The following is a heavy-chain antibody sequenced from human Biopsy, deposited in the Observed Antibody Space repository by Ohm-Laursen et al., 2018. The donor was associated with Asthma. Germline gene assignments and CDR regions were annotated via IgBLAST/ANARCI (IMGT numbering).Heavy chain of an antibody. D-gene: IGHD3-22*01. CDR2: IYYSGST. Sequence: PSQTLSLTCPVSYGSITSGGYYWTWIRQHSGKGLEWIGFIYYSGSTYYNPSLKSRVSISIDTSKNQFSLKLSSVTAADTAVYYCARAQDYYDSRGYYRSFDYWGQGTLVTVSS. CDR3: ARAQDYYDSRGYYRSFDY. J-gene: IGHJ4*02. V-gene: IGHV4-31*03. CDR1: YGSITSGGYY.